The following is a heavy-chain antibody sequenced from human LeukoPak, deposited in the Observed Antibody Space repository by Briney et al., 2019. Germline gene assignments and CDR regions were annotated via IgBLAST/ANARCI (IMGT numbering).Heavy chain of an antibody. J-gene: IGHJ5*02. CDR2: VIPVFRTS. CDR3: ATSENPVAIPIT. CDR1: GGTFRTSG. D-gene: IGHD2-21*01. Sequence: ASVKVSCKASGGTFRTSGVNWVRQAPGQRLERMGCVIPVFRTSNYAEKFQDRVSITADESTRTAYMELSSLRSDDTAVYYCATSENPVAIPITWGQGTLVSVSS. V-gene: IGHV1-69*13.